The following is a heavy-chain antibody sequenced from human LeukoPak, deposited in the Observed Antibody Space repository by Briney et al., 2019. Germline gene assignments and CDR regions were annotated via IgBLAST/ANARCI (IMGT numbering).Heavy chain of an antibody. CDR2: IYSGGST. CDR1: GFTVSSNY. CDR3: ARVGQQLARGDAFDI. Sequence: GGSLRLSCAASGFTVSSNYMSWVRQAPGKGLEWVSVIYSGGSTYYADSVKGRFTISRDNSKNTLYLQMNSLRAEDTAVYYCARVGQQLARGDAFDIWGQGTMVTVSS. D-gene: IGHD6-13*01. V-gene: IGHV3-53*01. J-gene: IGHJ3*02.